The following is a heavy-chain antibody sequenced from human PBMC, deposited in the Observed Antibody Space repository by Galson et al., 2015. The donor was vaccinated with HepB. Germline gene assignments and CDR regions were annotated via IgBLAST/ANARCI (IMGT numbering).Heavy chain of an antibody. D-gene: IGHD5-12*01. V-gene: IGHV3-23*01. J-gene: IGHJ2*01. CDR1: GVTFNNYD. CDR2: VSDSGTTT. CDR3: AKGPTTTTSAWYFDL. Sequence: SLRLACAASGVTFNNYDMTWVRQAPGKGLEWVSSVSDSGTTTFYADSVKGRFTISRDNSKKTLYLQMNSLRVEDTAVYYCAKGPTTTTSAWYFDLWGRGTLVTVSS.